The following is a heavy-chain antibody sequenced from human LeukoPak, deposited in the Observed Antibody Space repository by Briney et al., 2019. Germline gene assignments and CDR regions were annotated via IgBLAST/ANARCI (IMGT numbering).Heavy chain of an antibody. Sequence: SETLSLTCAVYGGSFSGYYWSWTRQPPGKGLEWIGEINHSGSTNYNPSLKSRVTISVDTSKNQFSLKLSSVTAADTAVYYCARRGYSYGGRASRRTSFDYWGQGTLVTVSS. D-gene: IGHD5-18*01. CDR3: ARRGYSYGGRASRRTSFDY. CDR2: INHSGST. CDR1: GGSFSGYY. V-gene: IGHV4-34*01. J-gene: IGHJ4*02.